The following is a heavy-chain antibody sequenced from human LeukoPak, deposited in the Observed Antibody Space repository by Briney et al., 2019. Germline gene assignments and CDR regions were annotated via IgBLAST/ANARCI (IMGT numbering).Heavy chain of an antibody. D-gene: IGHD6-13*01. CDR1: GYSFTSYW. Sequence: GESPKISCKGSGYSFTSYWIGWVRQMPGKGLEWMGIIYPGDSDSRYSPSFQGQVTISADKSISTAYLQWSSLKASDTAMYYCARRLISAAADYFDYWGQGTLVTVSS. V-gene: IGHV5-51*01. CDR2: IYPGDSDS. J-gene: IGHJ4*02. CDR3: ARRLISAAADYFDY.